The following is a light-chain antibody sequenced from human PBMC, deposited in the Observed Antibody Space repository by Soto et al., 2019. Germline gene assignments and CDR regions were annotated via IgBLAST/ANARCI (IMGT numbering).Light chain of an antibody. CDR2: DDT. CDR3: QVSDSSGDHQV. Sequence: YELTQPPSVSVAPGQTARITCGGNNLGSTTVHWYQQKPGQAPVLVVYDDTDRPSGIPERFSGSNSGNTATLTIAWVEAGDEADYYCQVSDSSGDHQVFGSGTKVTV. CDR1: NLGSTT. V-gene: IGLV3-21*02. J-gene: IGLJ1*01.